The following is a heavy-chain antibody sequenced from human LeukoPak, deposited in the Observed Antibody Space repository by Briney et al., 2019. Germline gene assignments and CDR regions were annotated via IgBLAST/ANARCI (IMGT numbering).Heavy chain of an antibody. CDR3: ARDLTGAGGPIYAFDI. CDR1: GGSISSYY. J-gene: IGHJ3*02. V-gene: IGHV4-59*01. D-gene: IGHD7-27*01. Sequence: SETLSLTCTVSGGSISSYYWSWIRQPPGKGLEWIGYIYYSGSTNYNPSLKSQVTISVDTSKNQFSLKLSSVTAADTAVYYCARDLTGAGGPIYAFDIWGQGTMVTVSS. CDR2: IYYSGST.